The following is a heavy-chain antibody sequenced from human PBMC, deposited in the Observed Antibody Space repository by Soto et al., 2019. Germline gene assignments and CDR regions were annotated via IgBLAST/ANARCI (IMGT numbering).Heavy chain of an antibody. CDR3: ARGRYCLTGRCFPNVFDS. Sequence: SETLSLTCSVSGDSISNLDYFWAWIRQPPGQALEYIGYIYKSATTYYNPSFESRVAISVDTSKSQFSLNVTSVTAADTAVYFCARGRYCLTGRCFPNVFDSWGQGVLVTVSS. J-gene: IGHJ5*01. CDR1: GDSISNLDYF. D-gene: IGHD7-27*01. V-gene: IGHV4-30-4*01. CDR2: IYKSATT.